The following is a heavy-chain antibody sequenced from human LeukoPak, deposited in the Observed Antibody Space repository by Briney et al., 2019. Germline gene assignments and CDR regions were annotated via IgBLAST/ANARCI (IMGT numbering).Heavy chain of an antibody. CDR2: LYDSGST. J-gene: IGHJ4*02. CDR1: GDSIKSDSYY. D-gene: IGHD6-13*01. Sequence: SETLSLNCTVSGDSIKSDSYYWGWIRQPPGKGVEWIGYLYDSGSTNYNPSLKSRVTISVDTSKNQFSLKLSSVTAADTAVYYCARHGGSWTFDYWGQGTLVTVSS. CDR3: ARHGGSWTFDY. V-gene: IGHV4-61*05.